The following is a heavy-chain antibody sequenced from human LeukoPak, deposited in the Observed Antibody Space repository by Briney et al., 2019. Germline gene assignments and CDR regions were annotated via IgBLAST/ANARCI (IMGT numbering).Heavy chain of an antibody. CDR1: GFTFSSYG. V-gene: IGHV3-30*18. D-gene: IGHD2-21*02. CDR2: ISYDGSNK. CDR3: AKLTDRGGDCYSGDHFDY. Sequence: PGRSLRLSCAASGFTFSSYGMHWVRQAPGKGLEWVAVISYDGSNKYYADSVKGRFTISRDNSKNTLYLQMNSLRAEDTAVYYCAKLTDRGGDCYSGDHFDYWGQGTLVTVSS. J-gene: IGHJ4*02.